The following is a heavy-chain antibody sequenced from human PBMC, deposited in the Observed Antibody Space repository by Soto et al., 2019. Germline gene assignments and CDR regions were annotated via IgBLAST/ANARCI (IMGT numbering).Heavy chain of an antibody. CDR2: IIPIFGTA. V-gene: IGHV1-69*12. J-gene: IGHJ6*02. Sequence: QVQLVQSGAEVKKPGSSVKVSCKASGGTFSSYAISWVRQAPGQGLEWMGGIIPIFGTANYAQKFQGRVTITADESTRTEYMEQTSLLSEDTAGYYCVSQRATGYYYGIDVWGQGTTVTVSS. CDR1: GGTFSSYA. D-gene: IGHD4-17*01. CDR3: VSQRATGYYYGIDV.